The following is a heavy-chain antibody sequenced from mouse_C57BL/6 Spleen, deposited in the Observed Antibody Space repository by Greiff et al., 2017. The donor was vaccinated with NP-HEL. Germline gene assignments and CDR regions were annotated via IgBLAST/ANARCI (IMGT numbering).Heavy chain of an antibody. CDR1: GYSITSGYY. J-gene: IGHJ2*01. V-gene: IGHV3-6*01. CDR2: ISYDGSN. Sequence: EVKLQESGPGLVKPSQSLSLTCSVTGYSITSGYYWNWIRQFPGNKLEWMGYISYDGSNNYNPSLKNRISITRDTSKNQFFLKLNSVTTEDTATYYCARDVTTGALDYWGQGTTLTVSS. D-gene: IGHD1-1*01. CDR3: ARDVTTGALDY.